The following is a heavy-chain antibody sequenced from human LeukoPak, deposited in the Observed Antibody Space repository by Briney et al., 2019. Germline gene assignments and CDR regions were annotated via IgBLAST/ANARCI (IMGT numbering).Heavy chain of an antibody. CDR3: AHTAMGLYYFDY. CDR1: GFTFSSYA. J-gene: IGHJ4*02. D-gene: IGHD5-18*01. V-gene: IGHV3-23*01. Sequence: GGSLRLSCAASGFTFSSYAMSWVRQAPGKGLEWVSAISGSGGSTYYADSVKGRFTISRDNSKNTLYLQMSSLRAEDTAVYYCAHTAMGLYYFDYWGQGTLVTVSS. CDR2: ISGSGGST.